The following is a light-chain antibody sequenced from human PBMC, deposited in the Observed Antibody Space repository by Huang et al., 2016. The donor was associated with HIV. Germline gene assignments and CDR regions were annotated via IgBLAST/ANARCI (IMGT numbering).Light chain of an antibody. CDR1: QSVSST. Sequence: EIVMTQSPATLSASPGERATLSCRASQSVSSTLAWYQQKPGQAPRLLIYSASTRATGIPARFSGSGSGTEFTLTISSLQSEDFAVYYCQQNNNWPPLFTFGPGTKVDIK. CDR2: SAS. J-gene: IGKJ3*01. CDR3: QQNNNWPPLFT. V-gene: IGKV3-15*01.